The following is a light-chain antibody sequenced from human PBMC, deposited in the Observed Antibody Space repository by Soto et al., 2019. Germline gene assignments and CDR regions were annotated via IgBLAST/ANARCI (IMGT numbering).Light chain of an antibody. CDR3: QQSAMPSWT. V-gene: IGKV3-20*01. CDR1: QSVSIND. Sequence: WTQSSGTLSFSPGGRATPSRMVSQSVSINDLAWSQQKPGQAPRLLIYGASIRATGIPDRFSGSGSGTDFTLTLSRLEPEDFPVYYCQQSAMPSWTSGHRAMVDIK. CDR2: GAS. J-gene: IGKJ1*01.